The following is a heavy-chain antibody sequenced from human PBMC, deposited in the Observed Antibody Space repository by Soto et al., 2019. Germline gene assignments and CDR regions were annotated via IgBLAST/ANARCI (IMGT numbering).Heavy chain of an antibody. Sequence: DVQLVESGGGFVKPWGSLRLSCAASGLTFNDGWMSWCRQAPGKGLEWVGRIKTKAEGETTDYAAPEKGRFTISRDDSKTIVHLEMNNLKTEDTAVNYCTVRVGWLGPWGQGIVVSVSS. V-gene: IGHV3-15*01. J-gene: IGHJ5*02. CDR2: IKTKAEGETT. CDR1: GLTFNDGW. D-gene: IGHD3-22*01. CDR3: TVRVGWLGP.